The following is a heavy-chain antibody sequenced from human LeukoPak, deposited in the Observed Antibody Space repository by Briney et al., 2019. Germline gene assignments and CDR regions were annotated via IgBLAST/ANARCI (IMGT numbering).Heavy chain of an antibody. V-gene: IGHV3-15*01. D-gene: IGHD6-19*01. Sequence: GGSLRLSCAASGSTFSNAWMNWVRQAPGKGLECIGRIKSKTDGGTIDYAAPVEGRFTISRDDSKNTLYLRMNSLKTEDTAVYYCTTLSIVVAGNWGQGTLVTVSS. CDR2: IKSKTDGGTI. J-gene: IGHJ4*02. CDR1: GSTFSNAW. CDR3: TTLSIVVAGN.